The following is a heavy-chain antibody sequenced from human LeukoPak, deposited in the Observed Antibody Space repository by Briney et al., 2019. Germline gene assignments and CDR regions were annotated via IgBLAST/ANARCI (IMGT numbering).Heavy chain of an antibody. J-gene: IGHJ4*02. D-gene: IGHD3-22*01. Sequence: GGSLRLSCAASGFTFSSYSMNWVRQAPGKGLEWVSSISSSSSYIYYADSVKGRFTISRDNAKSSLYLQMNSLRAEDTAVYYCGYDSSGYYDFWGRGTLVTVSS. CDR1: GFTFSSYS. CDR3: GYDSSGYYDF. CDR2: ISSSSSYI. V-gene: IGHV3-21*01.